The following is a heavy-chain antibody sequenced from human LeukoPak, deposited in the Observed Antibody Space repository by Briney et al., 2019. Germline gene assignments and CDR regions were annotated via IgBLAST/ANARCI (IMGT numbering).Heavy chain of an antibody. CDR1: GFTFSSYA. CDR2: IRSSSTTT. J-gene: IGHJ4*02. D-gene: IGHD1-26*01. Sequence: PGGSLRLSCAASGFTFSSYAMSWVRQAPGKGLEWVSYIRSSSTTTYYADSVKGRFTISRDNAKNSLYLQMNSLRAEDTAVYYCARALAGELLYYWGQGTLVTVSS. V-gene: IGHV3-48*04. CDR3: ARALAGELLYY.